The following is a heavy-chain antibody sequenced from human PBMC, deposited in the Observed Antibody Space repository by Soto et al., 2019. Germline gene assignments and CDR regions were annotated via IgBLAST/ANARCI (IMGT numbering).Heavy chain of an antibody. Sequence: QVQLQESGPGLVKPSQTLSLTCTVSGGSISSGGYYWSWIRQHPGKGLEWIGYIYYSGSTYYNPSLKSRVTISVDTSKNQFSLKLSSVTAADTAVYYCVSTIAAAGTRPPGFDYWGQGTLVTVSS. D-gene: IGHD6-13*01. CDR2: IYYSGST. J-gene: IGHJ4*02. CDR3: VSTIAAAGTRPPGFDY. V-gene: IGHV4-31*03. CDR1: GGSISSGGYY.